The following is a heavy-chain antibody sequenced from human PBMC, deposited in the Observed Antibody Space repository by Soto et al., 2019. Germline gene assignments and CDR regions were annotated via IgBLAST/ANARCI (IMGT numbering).Heavy chain of an antibody. J-gene: IGHJ6*02. CDR1: GFTFSSYA. Sequence: QVQLVESGGGVVQPGRSLRISCAASGFTFSSYARHWVRQAPGKGLEWVAVISYDGSNKYYADSVKGRFTISRDNSKNTLYLQMNSLRAEDTAVYYCASQYSSGWYGYYYYGMDVWGQGTTVTVSS. CDR3: ASQYSSGWYGYYYYGMDV. CDR2: ISYDGSNK. V-gene: IGHV3-30-3*01. D-gene: IGHD6-19*01.